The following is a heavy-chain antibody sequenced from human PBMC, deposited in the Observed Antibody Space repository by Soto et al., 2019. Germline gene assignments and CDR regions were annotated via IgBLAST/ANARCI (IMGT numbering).Heavy chain of an antibody. CDR1: GFTFSSYS. CDR2: ISSSSSYI. Sequence: EVQLVESGGGLVKPGGSLRLSCAASGFTFSSYSMNWVRQAPGKGLEWVSSISSSSSYIYYADSVKGRFTISRDNAKNSLYLQMNSLRAEDTAVYYCARDAIAVAEHGGSENWFDPWGQGTLLTVSS. D-gene: IGHD6-19*01. V-gene: IGHV3-21*01. J-gene: IGHJ5*02. CDR3: ARDAIAVAEHGGSENWFDP.